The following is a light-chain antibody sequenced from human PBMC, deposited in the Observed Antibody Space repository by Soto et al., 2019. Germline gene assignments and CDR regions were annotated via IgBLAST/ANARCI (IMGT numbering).Light chain of an antibody. CDR2: DAS. J-gene: IGKJ1*01. CDR1: QSVSSY. CDR3: QQRSNWPVT. V-gene: IGKV3-11*01. Sequence: DIVLTQSPATLSLSPGERATLSCRASQSVSSYLAWYQQKPGQAPRLLIYDASSRATGIPARFSGSGSGTDFTLTISSLEPEDFAVYFCQQRSNWPVTFGQGTRVEIK.